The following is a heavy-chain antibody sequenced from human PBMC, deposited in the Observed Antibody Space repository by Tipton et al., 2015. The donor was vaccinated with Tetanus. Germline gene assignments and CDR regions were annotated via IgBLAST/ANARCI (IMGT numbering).Heavy chain of an antibody. Sequence: TLSLTCTVSGGSITAGGYFWSWIRQLPGKGLEWMGHIYHDGDTYYNPSLKSRLIISVDTSKNHFSLKPSSVTAADTAVYYCARDLGYYFDVNGNRVDAFEIWGQGIMVTVTS. D-gene: IGHD3-9*01. CDR1: GGSITAGGYF. CDR2: IYHDGDT. J-gene: IGHJ3*02. V-gene: IGHV4-31*03. CDR3: ARDLGYYFDVNGNRVDAFEI.